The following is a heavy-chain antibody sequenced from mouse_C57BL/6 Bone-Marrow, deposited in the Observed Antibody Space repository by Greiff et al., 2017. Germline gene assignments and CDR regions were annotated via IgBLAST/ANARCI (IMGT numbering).Heavy chain of an antibody. CDR3: ARRELRYGSSDYAMDD. V-gene: IGHV1-9*01. CDR1: GYTFTGYW. J-gene: IGHJ4*01. Sequence: QVQLQQSGAELMKPGASVKLSCKATGYTFTGYWIEWVKQRPGHGLEWIGEILPGSGSTNYNEKFKGKATFTADTSSNTAYMQLSSLTTEDSDVYFCARRELRYGSSDYAMDDWGQGTSVTVSS. D-gene: IGHD1-1*01. CDR2: ILPGSGST.